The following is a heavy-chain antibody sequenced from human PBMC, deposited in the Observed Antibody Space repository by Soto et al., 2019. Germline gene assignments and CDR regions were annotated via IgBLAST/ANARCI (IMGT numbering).Heavy chain of an antibody. CDR2: INAGNGNT. Sequence: ASVKVSCKASGYTFTSYAMHWVRQAPGQRLEWMGWINAGNGNTKYSQKFQGRVTITRDTSASTAYMELSSLRSEDTAVYYCASSYCSNGVCLRYGMDVWGQGTTVTVSS. V-gene: IGHV1-3*01. D-gene: IGHD2-8*01. CDR3: ASSYCSNGVCLRYGMDV. J-gene: IGHJ6*02. CDR1: GYTFTSYA.